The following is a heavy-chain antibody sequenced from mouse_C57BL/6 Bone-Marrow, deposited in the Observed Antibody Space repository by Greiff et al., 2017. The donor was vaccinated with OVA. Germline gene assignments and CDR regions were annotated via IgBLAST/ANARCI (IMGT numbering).Heavy chain of an antibody. Sequence: QVQLQQSGPELVKPGASVKISCKASGYSFTSYYIHWVKQRPGQGLEWIGWIYPGSGNTKYNEKCKGKATLTADTSSSTAYMQLSSLTSEDSAVYYCAREGIYYYGSGYFDVWGTGTTVTVSS. J-gene: IGHJ1*03. D-gene: IGHD1-1*01. CDR2: IYPGSGNT. CDR3: AREGIYYYGSGYFDV. CDR1: GYSFTSYY. V-gene: IGHV1-66*01.